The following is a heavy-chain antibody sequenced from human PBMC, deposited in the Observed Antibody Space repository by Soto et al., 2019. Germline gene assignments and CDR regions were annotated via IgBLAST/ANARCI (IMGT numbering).Heavy chain of an antibody. CDR2: ISYDGSNK. CDR1: GFTFSRYA. J-gene: IGHJ4*02. V-gene: IGHV3-30*04. D-gene: IGHD3-22*01. Sequence: GGSLRLSCAASGFTFSRYAMHWVRQAPGKGLEWVAVISYDGSNKYYADSVKGRVTISRDNSKNTLYLQINSLRAEDTAVYYCARGKDYYDSGGYTFDYWGQGXQVTVYS. CDR3: ARGKDYYDSGGYTFDY.